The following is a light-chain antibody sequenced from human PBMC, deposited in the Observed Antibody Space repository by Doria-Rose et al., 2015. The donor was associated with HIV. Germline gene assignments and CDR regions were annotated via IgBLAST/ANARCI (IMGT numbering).Light chain of an antibody. V-gene: IGLV2-14*01. CDR1: SSDVGAYNY. Sequence: ASVSGSPGQSITISCTGSSSDVGAYNYVSWYEQHPGKAPKLIIYDVTYRPLGVSNRFSGSKSGNTASLTISGLQAEDEADYYCSSYTSGSTLVFGGGTKLTVL. CDR3: SSYTSGSTLV. J-gene: IGLJ2*01. CDR2: DVT.